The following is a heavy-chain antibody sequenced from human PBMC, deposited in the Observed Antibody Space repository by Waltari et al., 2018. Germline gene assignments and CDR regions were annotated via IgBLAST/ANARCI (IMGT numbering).Heavy chain of an antibody. Sequence: VQLVESGGGVVQPGRSLRLSCAASGFTFSSYGMHWVRQAPGKGLEWVAVIWYDGSNKYYADSVKGRFTISRDNSKNTLYLQMNSLRAEDTAVYYCARDREAQLEENTNWFDPWGQGTLVTVSS. CDR2: IWYDGSNK. J-gene: IGHJ5*02. V-gene: IGHV3-33*01. CDR3: ARDREAQLEENTNWFDP. CDR1: GFTFSSYG. D-gene: IGHD5-18*01.